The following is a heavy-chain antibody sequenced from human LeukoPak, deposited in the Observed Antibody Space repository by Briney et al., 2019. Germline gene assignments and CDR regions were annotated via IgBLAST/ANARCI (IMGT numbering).Heavy chain of an antibody. Sequence: PGRSLRLSCAASGFTFSSYAMHWVRQAPGKGLEWVAVISYDGSNKYYADSVKGRFTISRDNSKNTLYLQMNSLRAEDTAVYYCACGGTYYFDYWGQGTLVTVSS. D-gene: IGHD3-16*01. CDR2: ISYDGSNK. CDR1: GFTFSSYA. CDR3: ACGGTYYFDY. J-gene: IGHJ4*02. V-gene: IGHV3-30-3*01.